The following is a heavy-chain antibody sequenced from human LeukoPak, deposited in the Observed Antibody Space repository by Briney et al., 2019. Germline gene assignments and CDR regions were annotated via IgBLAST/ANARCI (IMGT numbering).Heavy chain of an antibody. D-gene: IGHD3-16*02. Sequence: GGSLRLSCAASGFTFSSYGMHWVRQAPGKGLEWVAVIWYDGSNKYYADSVKGRFTISRDNSKNTLYLQMNSLRAEDTAVYYCARRTFGGVIANRPLDYWGQGTLVTVSS. CDR3: ARRTFGGVIANRPLDY. V-gene: IGHV3-33*01. CDR1: GFTFSSYG. J-gene: IGHJ4*02. CDR2: IWYDGSNK.